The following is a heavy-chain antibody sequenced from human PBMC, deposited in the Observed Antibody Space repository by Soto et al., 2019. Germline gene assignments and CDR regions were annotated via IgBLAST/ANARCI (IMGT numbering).Heavy chain of an antibody. J-gene: IGHJ5*02. V-gene: IGHV1-18*01. CDR2: ISAYNGNT. CDR3: ARVRGFEGYSSSWYSGWFDP. CDR1: GYTFTSYG. D-gene: IGHD6-13*01. Sequence: ASVKVSCKASGYTFTSYGISWVRQAPGQGLEWMGWISAYNGNTNYAQKLQGRVTMTTDTSTSTAYMELRSLRSDDTAVYYCARVRGFEGYSSSWYSGWFDPWGQGTLVTVSS.